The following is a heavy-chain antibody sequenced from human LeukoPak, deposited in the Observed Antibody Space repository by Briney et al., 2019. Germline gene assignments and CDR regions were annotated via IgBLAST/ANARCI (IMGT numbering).Heavy chain of an antibody. CDR2: IYYSETA. CDR3: ARKIAAAGEGDYFDY. J-gene: IGHJ4*02. D-gene: IGHD6-13*01. V-gene: IGHV4-59*08. Sequence: SETLSLTCTVSGGSIRTYYWSWIRQPPGKGLEWIGYIYYSETANYNPSLKSRVTISVDTSKNQFSLKLTSVTAADTAVYYCARKIAAAGEGDYFDYWGQGTLVTVSS. CDR1: GGSIRTYY.